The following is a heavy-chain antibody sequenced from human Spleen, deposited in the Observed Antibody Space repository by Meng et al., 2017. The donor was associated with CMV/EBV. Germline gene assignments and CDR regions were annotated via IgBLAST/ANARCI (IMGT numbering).Heavy chain of an antibody. V-gene: IGHV3-23*01. J-gene: IGHJ4*01. CDR2: ISGSGGST. CDR1: GFTVSSNY. CDR3: ARSVPTTIKRVVNPQHFFDF. Sequence: GRSLRLSCAASGFTVSSNYLSWVRQAPGKGLEWVSAISGSGGSTYYADSVKCRFTISRDNSKNTLYLQMNSLRAEDTAVYYSARSVPTTIKRVVNPQHFFDFWGHGTQVTVSS. D-gene: IGHD1-26*01.